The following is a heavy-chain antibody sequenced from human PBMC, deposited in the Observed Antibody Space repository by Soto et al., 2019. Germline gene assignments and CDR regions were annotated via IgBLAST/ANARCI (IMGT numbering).Heavy chain of an antibody. J-gene: IGHJ6*02. CDR2: RWYDGSNK. V-gene: IGHV3-33*01. CDR3: ARERYCSSTICYVYYYYGMYV. D-gene: IGHD2-2*01. CDR1: GFTFSSYG. Sequence: QVQLVESGGGVVQPGRSLRLSCAASGFTFSSYGMHWVRQAPGKGLEWVAVRWYDGSNKYYADSVKGLFTISRDNSKNPLYLQMNSLRAEDTAVYYCARERYCSSTICYVYYYYGMYVWCQGTTVTVSS.